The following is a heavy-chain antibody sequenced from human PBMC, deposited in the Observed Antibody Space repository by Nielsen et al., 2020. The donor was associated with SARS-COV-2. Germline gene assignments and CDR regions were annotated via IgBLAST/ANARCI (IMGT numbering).Heavy chain of an antibody. D-gene: IGHD6-6*01. CDR1: GFTFDDYT. CDR2: ISWDGAST. V-gene: IGHV3-43*01. J-gene: IGHJ6*03. CDR3: AKGFSSSSRDYMNV. Sequence: GGSLRLSWAASGFTFDDYTMHWVRQPPGKGLEWVSLISWDGASTYYGDSVRGRFTISRDNRKNSLFLQMNSLRTEDTALYYCAKGFSSSSRDYMNVWGKGTTVTVSS.